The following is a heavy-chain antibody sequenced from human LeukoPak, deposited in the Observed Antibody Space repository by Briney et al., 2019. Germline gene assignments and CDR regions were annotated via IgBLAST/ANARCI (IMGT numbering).Heavy chain of an antibody. V-gene: IGHV1-3*04. Sequence: ASVKVSCKASGYTLTNYGMHWVRQAPGQRLEWMAWINTANGDTKYSQKFQDRVTITRDTSATIVYMELSSLRSEDTAVYYCARGDIAVADCFDYWGQGTLVTVSS. D-gene: IGHD6-19*01. CDR1: GYTLTNYG. J-gene: IGHJ4*02. CDR3: ARGDIAVADCFDY. CDR2: INTANGDT.